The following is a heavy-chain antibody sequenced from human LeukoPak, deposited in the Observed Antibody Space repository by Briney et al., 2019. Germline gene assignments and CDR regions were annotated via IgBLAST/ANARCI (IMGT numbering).Heavy chain of an antibody. J-gene: IGHJ4*02. CDR3: AKSLGSTMYYFDS. D-gene: IGHD6-13*01. V-gene: IGHV3-9*01. CDR2: ISWDSGNI. Sequence: GSSLRLSCAASGFTFDNYAMHWVRQAPGKGLEWVAGISWDSGNIGYADSVKSRFTISRDNAKNSLYLQMNSLRIEDTALYYCAKSLGSTMYYFDSWGQGTLVTVSS. CDR1: GFTFDNYA.